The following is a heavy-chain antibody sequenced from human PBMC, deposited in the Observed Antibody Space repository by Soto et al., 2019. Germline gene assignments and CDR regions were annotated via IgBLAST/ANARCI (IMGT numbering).Heavy chain of an antibody. J-gene: IGHJ4*02. Sequence: VQLVESGGGLVQPGGSLRLSCAASGFAFGSYWMHWVRQAPGKGLVWVSRISQDGAIATQADSVKGRFTISRDNAKNKLFLQMNSLRADDTAVYYCLRDQRHWNEFADQWGQGTLVTVSS. V-gene: IGHV3-74*01. D-gene: IGHD1-1*01. CDR3: LRDQRHWNEFADQ. CDR1: GFAFGSYW. CDR2: ISQDGAIA.